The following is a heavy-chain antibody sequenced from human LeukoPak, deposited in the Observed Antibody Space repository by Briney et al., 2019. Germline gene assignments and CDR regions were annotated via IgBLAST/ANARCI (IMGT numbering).Heavy chain of an antibody. CDR2: IHDSGST. CDR3: ARTTEAHSWRTRYYDYYMDV. CDR1: GGSINSGNYY. Sequence: PSETLSLTCTVSGGSINSGNYYWIWIRQPPGKGLEWIGYIHDSGSTNYNPSLKSRVTMSVDTSKNQFSLKLSSVTAADTAVYYCARTTEAHSWRTRYYDYYMDVWGKGTTVTVSS. V-gene: IGHV4-61*01. J-gene: IGHJ6*03. D-gene: IGHD6-13*01.